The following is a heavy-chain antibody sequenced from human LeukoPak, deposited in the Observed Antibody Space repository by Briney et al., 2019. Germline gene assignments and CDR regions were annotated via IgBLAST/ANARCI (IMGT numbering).Heavy chain of an antibody. CDR2: TYYRSKWYN. CDR3: ARGRRSTYSSGWYEAYYYYYYMDV. J-gene: IGHJ6*03. V-gene: IGHV6-1*01. D-gene: IGHD6-19*01. Sequence: SQTLSLTCAISGDSVSSNSAAWNWIRQSPSRGLEWLGRTYYRSKWYNDYAVSVKSRITINPDTSKNQFSLQLNSVTPEDTAVYYCARGRRSTYSSGWYEAYYYYYYMDVWGKGTTVTVSS. CDR1: GDSVSSNSAA.